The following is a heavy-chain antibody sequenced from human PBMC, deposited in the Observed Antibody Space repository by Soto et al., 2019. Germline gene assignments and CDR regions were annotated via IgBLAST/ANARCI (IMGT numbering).Heavy chain of an antibody. Sequence: PETLPVTCTVSGGSVTNSSYYWGWIRQSPGKGLEWIGSVYYRGRSYSKSSVKSRVTISVDTSKNRFSLSLNSVTASDMAVYFWGSQRTTLQTKAYVDDWGPVAMVT. V-gene: IGHV4-39*01. CDR1: GGSVTNSSYY. CDR3: GSQRTTLQTKAYVDD. D-gene: IGHD4-17*01. J-gene: IGHJ3*01. CDR2: VYYRGRS.